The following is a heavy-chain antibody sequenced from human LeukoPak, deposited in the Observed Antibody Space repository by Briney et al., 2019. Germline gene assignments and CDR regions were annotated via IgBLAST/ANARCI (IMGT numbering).Heavy chain of an antibody. CDR2: INHSGST. Sequence: SETLSLTCAVYGGSFSSYYWSWIRQPPGKGLEWIGEINHSGSTNYNPSLKSRVTISVDTSKNQFSLKLSSVTAADTAVYYCARGTHCSSTSCYWAPPWFDPWGQGTLVTVSS. CDR3: ARGTHCSSTSCYWAPPWFDP. J-gene: IGHJ5*02. V-gene: IGHV4-34*01. CDR1: GGSFSSYY. D-gene: IGHD2-2*01.